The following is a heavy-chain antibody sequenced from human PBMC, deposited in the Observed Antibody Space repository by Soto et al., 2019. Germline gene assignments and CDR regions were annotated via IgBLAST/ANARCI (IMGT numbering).Heavy chain of an antibody. Sequence: QVQLVESGGGVVQPGRSLRLSCAASGFTFSSYGMHWVRQAPGKGLEWVAVISYDGSNKYYADSVKGRFTISRDHSKNTLYLQMNSLRAEDTAVYYCAKDYFAYDILTEVDYWGQGTLVTVSS. V-gene: IGHV3-30*18. CDR3: AKDYFAYDILTEVDY. D-gene: IGHD3-9*01. CDR2: ISYDGSNK. J-gene: IGHJ4*02. CDR1: GFTFSSYG.